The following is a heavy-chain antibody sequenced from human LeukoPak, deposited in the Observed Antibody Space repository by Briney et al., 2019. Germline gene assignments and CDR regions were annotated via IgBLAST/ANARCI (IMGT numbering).Heavy chain of an antibody. V-gene: IGHV3-23*01. CDR2: ISHTGDTT. D-gene: IGHD3-3*01. CDR3: AKVQLEWLLYVPLEY. Sequence: GGSLRLSCAASGFTFSSFAMTWVRQAPGKGLEWIAVISHTGDTTYYADSVKGRFTISRDNSRNTLYLQMNSLRVEDTALFYCAKVQLEWLLYVPLEYWGQGSLVTVSS. CDR1: GFTFSSFA. J-gene: IGHJ4*02.